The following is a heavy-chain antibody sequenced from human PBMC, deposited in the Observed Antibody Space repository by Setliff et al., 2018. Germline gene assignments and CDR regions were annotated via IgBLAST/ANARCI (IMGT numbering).Heavy chain of an antibody. D-gene: IGHD3-10*02. CDR1: GFSFRNCW. CDR3: LGAGTCSY. V-gene: IGHV3-7*01. J-gene: IGHJ4*02. CDR2: INPGGSEK. Sequence: LSLTCVGTGFSFRNCWASWVRQAPGKGPEWVASINPGGSEKYYVDSVRGRFTISRDNARNSLSLQMNSLRSDDTAVYYCLGAGTCSYWGQGTRVTVSS.